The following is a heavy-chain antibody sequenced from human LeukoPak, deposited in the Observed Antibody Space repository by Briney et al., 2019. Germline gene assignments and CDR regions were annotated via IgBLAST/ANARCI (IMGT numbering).Heavy chain of an antibody. CDR3: AREGRVGARVVDY. V-gene: IGHV1-69*05. J-gene: IGHJ4*02. D-gene: IGHD1-26*01. Sequence: SVKVSCKASGGTFSSYAISWVRQAPGQGLEWMGRIIPIFGTANYAQKFQGRVMITTDESTSTAYMELSSLRSEDTAVYYCAREGRVGARVVDYWGQGTLVTVSS. CDR1: GGTFSSYA. CDR2: IIPIFGTA.